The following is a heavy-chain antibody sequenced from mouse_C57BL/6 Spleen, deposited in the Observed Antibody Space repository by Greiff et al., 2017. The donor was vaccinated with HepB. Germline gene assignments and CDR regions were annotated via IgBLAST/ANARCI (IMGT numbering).Heavy chain of an antibody. J-gene: IGHJ4*01. Sequence: VQLQQPGAELVKPGASVKLSCKASGYTFTSYWMQWVKQRPGQGLEWIGEIDPSDSYTNYNQKFKGKATLTVDTSSSTAYMQLSSLTSEDSAVYYCAREGVYYGNYFYAMDYWGQGTSVTVSS. CDR2: IDPSDSYT. V-gene: IGHV1-50*01. D-gene: IGHD2-1*01. CDR1: GYTFTSYW. CDR3: AREGVYYGNYFYAMDY.